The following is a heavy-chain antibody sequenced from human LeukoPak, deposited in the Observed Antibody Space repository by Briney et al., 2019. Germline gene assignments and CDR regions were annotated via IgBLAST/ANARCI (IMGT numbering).Heavy chain of an antibody. Sequence: GGSLRLSCAASGFTFRDYWMSWMRQAPGKGLEWVANIKYDGDEEYYVDSVKGRFIISRDNAKNSLYLQLNSLRVEDTAVYYCRSRWAAPGAFDNWGQGTLVTVSP. D-gene: IGHD4/OR15-4a*01. CDR1: GFTFRDYW. CDR3: RSRWAAPGAFDN. V-gene: IGHV3-7*01. CDR2: IKYDGDEE. J-gene: IGHJ4*02.